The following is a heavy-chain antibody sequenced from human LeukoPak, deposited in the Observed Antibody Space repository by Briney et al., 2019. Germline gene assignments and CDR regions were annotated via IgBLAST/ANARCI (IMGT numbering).Heavy chain of an antibody. D-gene: IGHD2-21*01. J-gene: IGHJ5*02. Sequence: TSETLSLTCVVSGDSISSGAYSWSWIRQPPGKGLEWIGYIFHSGSTFYNPSLKSRVTISVDNSKNQFSLRLSSVTAADTAVYYCARELWFANAPGSWLDPWGQGTLVTVSS. CDR1: GDSISSGAYS. V-gene: IGHV4-30-2*01. CDR2: IFHSGST. CDR3: ARELWFANAPGSWLDP.